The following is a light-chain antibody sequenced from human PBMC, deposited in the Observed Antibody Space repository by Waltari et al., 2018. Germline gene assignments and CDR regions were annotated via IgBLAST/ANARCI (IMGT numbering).Light chain of an antibody. CDR1: QSIIYSSHNKNF. CDR3: QQYFVTPFT. Sequence: DLVMTQSPDSLAVSLGERVTNKSMSSQSIIYSSHNKNFLFRYQKKPGHPPKLLIYWASTRQSGVPDRFTGSWSGTDFTLTISSLQAEDVAVYYCQQYFVTPFTFGPGTRVEIK. CDR2: WAS. J-gene: IGKJ3*01. V-gene: IGKV4-1*01.